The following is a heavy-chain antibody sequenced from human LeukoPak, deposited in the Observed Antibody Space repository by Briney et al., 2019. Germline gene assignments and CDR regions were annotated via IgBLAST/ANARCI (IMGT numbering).Heavy chain of an antibody. CDR1: GGSFSGYY. CDR3: ASIGVVPAAKNAFDI. Sequence: PSETLSLTCAVYGGSFSGYYWSWIRQPPGKGLDWIGEINHSGSTNYNPSLKSRVTISVDTSKNQFSLKLSSVTAADTAVYYCASIGVVPAAKNAFDIWGQGTMVTVSS. V-gene: IGHV4-34*01. CDR2: INHSGST. J-gene: IGHJ3*02. D-gene: IGHD2-2*01.